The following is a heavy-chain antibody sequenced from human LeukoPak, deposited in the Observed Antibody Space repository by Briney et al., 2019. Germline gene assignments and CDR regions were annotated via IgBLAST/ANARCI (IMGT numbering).Heavy chain of an antibody. D-gene: IGHD1-26*01. J-gene: IGHJ6*02. V-gene: IGHV4-61*09. CDR2: IFTTGST. CDR1: GGSINGGSYY. Sequence: SETLSLTCSVSGGSINGGSYYWSWIRQPAGKPLEWIGHIFTTGSTSYNPSLRTRVTISEDSSKDQFSLNLKSVTAADTAVYYCASLVGATPPYYYYGMDVWGQGTTVTVSS. CDR3: ASLVGATPPYYYYGMDV.